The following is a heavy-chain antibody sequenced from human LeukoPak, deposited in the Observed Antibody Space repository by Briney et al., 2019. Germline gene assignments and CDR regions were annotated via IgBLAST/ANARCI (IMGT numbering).Heavy chain of an antibody. D-gene: IGHD6-25*01. Sequence: GGSLRLSCAASGFTFSSYDFHWVRQATGKGLEWVSGIGTGGDTYYSGSVKGRFTISRENAKNSLYLQMNNLRAGDTAVYYCARGAAEGFGPWGQGTLVTVSS. J-gene: IGHJ5*02. CDR2: IGTGGDT. V-gene: IGHV3-13*01. CDR1: GFTFSSYD. CDR3: ARGAAEGFGP.